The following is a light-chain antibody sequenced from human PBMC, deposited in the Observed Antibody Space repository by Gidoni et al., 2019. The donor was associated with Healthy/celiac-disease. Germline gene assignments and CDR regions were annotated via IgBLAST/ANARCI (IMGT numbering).Light chain of an antibody. V-gene: IGKV1-39*01. CDR3: QQSYSTIFT. Sequence: DIQMTQSPSSLSASVGDRVTITCRASQSIISYLNWYQQKPGKAPKLLIYAASSLQSGVPSRFSGSGSGTDFTLNISSLQPEDFATYYCQQSYSTIFTFGPGTKVDIK. CDR2: AAS. CDR1: QSIISY. J-gene: IGKJ3*01.